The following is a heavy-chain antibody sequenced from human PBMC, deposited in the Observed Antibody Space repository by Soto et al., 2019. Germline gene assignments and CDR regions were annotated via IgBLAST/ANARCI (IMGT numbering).Heavy chain of an antibody. CDR2: INAYNGHT. D-gene: IGHD6-19*01. Sequence: QVQLVQSGAEVKKPGASVKVSCMASGYTFTSYGISWVRQAPGQGLEWMGWINAYNGHTKYAQKLQGRVTMTTDTSTSTAYMEVRSLRSDDTAVYYCARELIAVADTRAYGMDVWGQGTTVTVSS. CDR3: ARELIAVADTRAYGMDV. CDR1: GYTFTSYG. V-gene: IGHV1-18*01. J-gene: IGHJ6*02.